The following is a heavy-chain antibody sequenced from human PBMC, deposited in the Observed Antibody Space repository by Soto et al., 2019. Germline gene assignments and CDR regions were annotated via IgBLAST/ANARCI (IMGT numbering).Heavy chain of an antibody. CDR1: GFTFSSYS. CDR2: ISSSSSYI. V-gene: IGHV3-21*01. Sequence: GGSLRLSCAASGFTFSSYSMNWVRQAPGKGLEWVSSISSSSSYIYYADSVKGRFTISRDNAKNSLYLQINSLRAEDTAVYYCARAVSPNYVWGSYRFWGQGTLVTVSS. D-gene: IGHD3-16*02. CDR3: ARAVSPNYVWGSYRF. J-gene: IGHJ4*02.